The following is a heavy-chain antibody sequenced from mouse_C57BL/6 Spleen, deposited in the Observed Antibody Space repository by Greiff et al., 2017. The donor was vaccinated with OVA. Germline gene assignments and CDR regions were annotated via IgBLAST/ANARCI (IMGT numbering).Heavy chain of an antibody. Sequence: QVQLQQPGAELVRPGSSVKLSCKASGYTFTSYWMHWVKQRPIQGLEWIGNIDPSDSETHYNQKFKDKATLTVDKSSSTAYMQLSSLTSEDSAVYYCARGGRQLRPFFDYWGQGTTLTVSS. D-gene: IGHD3-2*02. CDR1: GYTFTSYW. CDR3: ARGGRQLRPFFDY. J-gene: IGHJ2*01. CDR2: IDPSDSET. V-gene: IGHV1-52*01.